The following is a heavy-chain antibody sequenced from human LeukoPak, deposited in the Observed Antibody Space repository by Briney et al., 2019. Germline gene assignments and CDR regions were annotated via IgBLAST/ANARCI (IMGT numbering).Heavy chain of an antibody. J-gene: IGHJ6*03. Sequence: SETLSLTCTVSGGSISSSSYYWGWIRQPPGKGLEWIGSIYYSGSTYYNPSLKSRVTISVDTSKNQFSLKVSSVTAADTAVYYCARVTWGFGEFPSHYMDVWGKGTTVAITS. D-gene: IGHD3-10*01. CDR2: IYYSGST. CDR1: GGSISSSSYY. CDR3: ARVTWGFGEFPSHYMDV. V-gene: IGHV4-39*07.